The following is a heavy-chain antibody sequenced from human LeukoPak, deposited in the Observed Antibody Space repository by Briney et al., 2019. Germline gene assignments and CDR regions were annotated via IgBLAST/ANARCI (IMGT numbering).Heavy chain of an antibody. Sequence: GGSLRLSCAASGFTVSSNFMSWVRQAPEKGLEWVSVMYSDGSTYYADSVKGRFTISRDNAKNTLHLQMNSLRAEDTAVYYCARVGSGCFDYWGQGTLVTVSS. J-gene: IGHJ4*02. CDR1: GFTVSSNF. V-gene: IGHV3-53*01. CDR2: MYSDGST. CDR3: ARVGSGCFDY. D-gene: IGHD6-19*01.